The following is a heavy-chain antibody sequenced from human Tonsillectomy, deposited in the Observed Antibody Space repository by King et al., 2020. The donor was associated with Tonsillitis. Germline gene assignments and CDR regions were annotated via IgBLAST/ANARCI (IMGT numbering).Heavy chain of an antibody. D-gene: IGHD3-9*01. CDR2: ISGSGGST. Sequence: EVQLVESGGGLVQPGGSLRLSCAASGFTFSSYAMSWVRQAPGKGLEWVSAISGSGGSTYYADSVRGRFTISRDNSKNTLYLQMNSLRAEDTAVYYCAARDYDILNFFDYWGQGTLVTVSS. CDR1: GFTFSSYA. J-gene: IGHJ4*02. V-gene: IGHV3-23*04. CDR3: AARDYDILNFFDY.